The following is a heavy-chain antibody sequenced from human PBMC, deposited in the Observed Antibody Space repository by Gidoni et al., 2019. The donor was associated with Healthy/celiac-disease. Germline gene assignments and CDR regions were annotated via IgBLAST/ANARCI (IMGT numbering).Heavy chain of an antibody. CDR1: AGTFSSYT. CDR3: ARGGNYDSSGY. V-gene: IGHV1-69*02. Sequence: QVQLVHSGAEVKNPVSSVEVSFKASAGTFSSYTISWVRQVPGQGLELMGRIIPILGIANYAQKFQGRGTITADKSTSTAYMERSSLRSEDTAVYYGARGGNYDSSGYWGQGTLVTVSS. D-gene: IGHD3-22*01. J-gene: IGHJ4*02. CDR2: IIPILGIA.